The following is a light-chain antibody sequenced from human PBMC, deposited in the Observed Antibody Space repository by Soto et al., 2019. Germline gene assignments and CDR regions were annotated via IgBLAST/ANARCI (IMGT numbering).Light chain of an antibody. Sequence: DIQMTQSPSSLSASVGDRVTITCRASQSIRRYLNWYQQKPGKAPRLLIFAASSLQSGVPPRFSGSGSETDFTLTISSLQPEDFATYYCQQSYITPNTFGQGTKLEIK. J-gene: IGKJ2*01. CDR3: QQSYITPNT. V-gene: IGKV1-39*01. CDR2: AAS. CDR1: QSIRRY.